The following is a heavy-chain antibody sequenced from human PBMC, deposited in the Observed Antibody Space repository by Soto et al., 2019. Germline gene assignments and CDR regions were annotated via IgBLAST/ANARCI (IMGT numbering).Heavy chain of an antibody. D-gene: IGHD3-16*02. CDR3: AKSFDDDYIWGSYRSLPFDY. V-gene: IGHV3-23*01. J-gene: IGHJ4*02. Sequence: EVQLLESGGGLVQPGGSLRLSCAASGFTFSSYAMSWVRQAPGKGLEWVSAISGSGGSTYYADSVKGRFTISRDNSKNTLYLQMNSLRAEDTAVYYCAKSFDDDYIWGSYRSLPFDYWGQGTLVTVSS. CDR2: ISGSGGST. CDR1: GFTFSSYA.